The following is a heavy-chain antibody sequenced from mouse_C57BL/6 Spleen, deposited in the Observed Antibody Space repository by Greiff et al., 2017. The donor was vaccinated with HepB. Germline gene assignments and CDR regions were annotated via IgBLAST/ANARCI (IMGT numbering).Heavy chain of an antibody. Sequence: VQLHQSGAELVKPGASVKISCKASGYAFSSYWMNWVKQRPGKGLEWIGQIYPGDGDTNYNGKFKGKATLTADKSSSTAYMQLSSLTSEDSAVYFCARRAGYLSLYFDYWGQGTTLTVSS. J-gene: IGHJ2*01. CDR2: IYPGDGDT. CDR1: GYAFSSYW. D-gene: IGHD3-2*02. CDR3: ARRAGYLSLYFDY. V-gene: IGHV1-80*01.